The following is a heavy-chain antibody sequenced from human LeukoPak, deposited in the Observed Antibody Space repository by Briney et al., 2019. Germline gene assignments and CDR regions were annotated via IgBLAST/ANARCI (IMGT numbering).Heavy chain of an antibody. CDR2: INHSGST. CDR3: ARLNSMVRGVIYNYYYYYMDV. J-gene: IGHJ6*03. D-gene: IGHD3-10*01. CDR1: GGSFSGYY. V-gene: IGHV4-34*01. Sequence: PSETLSLACAVYGGSFSGYYWSWIRQPPGKGLEWIGEINHSGSTNYNPSLESRVTISVDTSKHQFSLKLSSVTAADTAVYYCARLNSMVRGVIYNYYYYYMDVWGKGTTVTISS.